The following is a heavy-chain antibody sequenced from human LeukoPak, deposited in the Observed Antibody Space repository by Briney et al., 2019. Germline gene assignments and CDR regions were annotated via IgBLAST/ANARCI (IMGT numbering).Heavy chain of an antibody. J-gene: IGHJ4*02. CDR3: ARGANPQWVIHAYDY. CDR2: ISSGSSTI. Sequence: GGSLRLSCAASGFTFSSYSMNWVRQAPGKGLEWVSYISSGSSTICYADSVKGRFTIPRDNAKNSLYLQMNSLRAEDTAVYYCARGANPQWVIHAYDYWGQGSLVTVS. D-gene: IGHD6-19*01. CDR1: GFTFSSYS. V-gene: IGHV3-48*01.